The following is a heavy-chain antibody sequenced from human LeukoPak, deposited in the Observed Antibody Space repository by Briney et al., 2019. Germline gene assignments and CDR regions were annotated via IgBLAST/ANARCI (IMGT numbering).Heavy chain of an antibody. D-gene: IGHD1-26*01. CDR3: ARESGSGSYGIDY. J-gene: IGHJ4*02. CDR1: GYSISSGYY. V-gene: IGHV4-38-2*02. Sequence: SETLSLTCTVSGYSISSGYYWGWIRQPPGKGLEWIGSIYHSGSTYYNPSLKSRVTISVDTSKNQFSLQLNSVTPEDTAVYYCARESGSGSYGIDYWGQGTLVTVSS. CDR2: IYHSGST.